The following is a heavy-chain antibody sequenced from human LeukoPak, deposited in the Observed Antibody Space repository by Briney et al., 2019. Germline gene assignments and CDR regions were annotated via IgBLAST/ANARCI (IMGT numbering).Heavy chain of an antibody. V-gene: IGHV1-18*01. CDR2: ISAYNGNT. CDR3: ARGGLQTWYYYMDV. CDR1: GYTFTNYG. Sequence: GASVKVSCKASGYTFTNYGLSWVRQAPGQGLEWMGRISAYNGNTNYAQKFQGRVTMTTDTSTNTAYMELRSLRSDDTAVYYCARGGLQTWYYYMDVWGKGTTVTVSS. J-gene: IGHJ6*03.